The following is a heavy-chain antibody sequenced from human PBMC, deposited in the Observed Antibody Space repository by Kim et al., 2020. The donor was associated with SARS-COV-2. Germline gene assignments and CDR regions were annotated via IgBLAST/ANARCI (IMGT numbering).Heavy chain of an antibody. CDR2: IYPGDSDT. D-gene: IGHD6-25*01. Sequence: GESLKISCKGSGYSFTSYWIGWVRQMPGKGLEWMGIIYPGDSDTRYSPSFQGQVTISADKSISTAYLQWSSLKASDTAMYYCARLPRVRIAASYYGMDVWGQGTTVTVSS. CDR3: ARLPRVRIAASYYGMDV. V-gene: IGHV5-51*01. J-gene: IGHJ6*02. CDR1: GYSFTSYW.